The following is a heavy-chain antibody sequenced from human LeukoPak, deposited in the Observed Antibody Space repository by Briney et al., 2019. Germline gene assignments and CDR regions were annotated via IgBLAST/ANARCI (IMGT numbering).Heavy chain of an antibody. D-gene: IGHD2-2*01. Sequence: GASVKVSCKASGYTFTSYYMHWVRQAPGQGLEWMGIINPGGGSTSYAQKFQGRVTMTRDTSTSTVYMELSSLRSEDTAVYYCARGGLVVPAAADAFDIWGQGTMVTVSS. CDR2: INPGGGST. V-gene: IGHV1-46*01. CDR1: GYTFTSYY. J-gene: IGHJ3*02. CDR3: ARGGLVVPAAADAFDI.